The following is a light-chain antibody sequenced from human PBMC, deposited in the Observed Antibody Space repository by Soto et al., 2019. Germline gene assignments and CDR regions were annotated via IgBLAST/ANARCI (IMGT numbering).Light chain of an antibody. CDR3: QQYGSSPQT. J-gene: IGKJ1*01. V-gene: IGKV3-20*01. Sequence: EIVLTXXXXXLGCSAGERAARSCSATESVSRSFLAWYQQKPGQAPRLRIYGASTRATDIPHRFSGSGSGTDFTLTISRLEPEDFAVYYCQQYGSSPQTFGQGTKVDIK. CDR2: GAS. CDR1: ESVSRSF.